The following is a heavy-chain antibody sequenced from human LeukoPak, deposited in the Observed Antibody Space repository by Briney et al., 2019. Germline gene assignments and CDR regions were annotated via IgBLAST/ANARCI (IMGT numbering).Heavy chain of an antibody. J-gene: IGHJ4*02. Sequence: PGGSLRLSCAASGFTFSSYAMHWVRQAPGKGLEWVAVISYDGSNKYYADSVKGRFTISRDNSKNTLYLQMNSLRAEDTAVYYCARAPSYSSSWYELDYWGQGTLVTVSS. CDR1: GFTFSSYA. V-gene: IGHV3-30*04. CDR2: ISYDGSNK. CDR3: ARAPSYSSSWYELDY. D-gene: IGHD6-13*01.